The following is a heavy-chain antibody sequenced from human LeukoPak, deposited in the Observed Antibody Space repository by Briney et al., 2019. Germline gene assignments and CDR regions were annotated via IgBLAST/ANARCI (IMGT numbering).Heavy chain of an antibody. V-gene: IGHV3-21*01. CDR3: ARDEGQQLAIDY. D-gene: IGHD6-13*01. J-gene: IGHJ4*02. CDR1: GFTLSSYI. Sequence: GGSLRLSCAASGFTLSSYIMNWVRQAPGKGLEWVSSISSSSSYIYYADSVKGRFTISRDNAKNSLYLQMNSLRAEDTAVYYCARDEGQQLAIDYWGQGTLVTVPS. CDR2: ISSSSSYI.